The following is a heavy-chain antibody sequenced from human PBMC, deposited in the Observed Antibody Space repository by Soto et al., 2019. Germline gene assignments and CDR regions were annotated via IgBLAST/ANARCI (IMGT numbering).Heavy chain of an antibody. V-gene: IGHV3-30-3*01. J-gene: IGHJ6*02. CDR2: ISYDGSNK. CDR3: ARDGEGLGAITGTTGGMDV. D-gene: IGHD1-7*01. CDR1: GFTFSSYA. Sequence: XGSLGLSCAASGFTFSSYAMHWVRQAPGKGLEWVAVISYDGSNKYYADSVKGRFTISRDNSKNTLYLQMNSLRAEDTAVYYCARDGEGLGAITGTTGGMDVWGQGTTVTV.